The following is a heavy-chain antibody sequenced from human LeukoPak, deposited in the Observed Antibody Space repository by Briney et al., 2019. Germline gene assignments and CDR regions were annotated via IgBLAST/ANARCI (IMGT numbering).Heavy chain of an antibody. CDR3: ARVGNNWYSGFDY. D-gene: IGHD6-13*01. V-gene: IGHV4/OR15-8*02. CDR1: GGSITSSNW. Sequence: SETLSLACVVSGGSITSSNWWSWVRQPPGKGLEWIGEIYHSGNTNYNPSLKSRVSISIVKSKNQFSLKLSSVTAADTAVYYCARVGNNWYSGFDYWGQGTLVTVSS. CDR2: IYHSGNT. J-gene: IGHJ4*02.